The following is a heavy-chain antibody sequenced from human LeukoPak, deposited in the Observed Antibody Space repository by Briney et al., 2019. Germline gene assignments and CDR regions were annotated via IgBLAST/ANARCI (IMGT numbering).Heavy chain of an antibody. Sequence: GGSLRLSCAASGFTFSSYSMNWVRQAPGKGLEWVSSISSSSSYIYYADSVKGRFTISRDNAKNSLYLQMNSLRAEDTAVYYCARGPTPYSSGYDYWGQGTLVTVSS. D-gene: IGHD6-19*01. CDR3: ARGPTPYSSGYDY. J-gene: IGHJ4*02. CDR2: ISSSSSYI. V-gene: IGHV3-21*01. CDR1: GFTFSSYS.